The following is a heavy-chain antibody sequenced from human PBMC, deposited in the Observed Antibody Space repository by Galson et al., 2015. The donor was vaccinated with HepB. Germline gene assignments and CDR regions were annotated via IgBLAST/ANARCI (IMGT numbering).Heavy chain of an antibody. CDR1: GYTFTSYA. J-gene: IGHJ5*02. CDR2: INAGNGNT. Sequence: QSGAEVTKPGASVKVSCKASGYTFTSYAMHWVRQAPGQRLEWMGWINAGNGNTKYSQKFQGRVTITRDTSASTAYMELSSLRSEDTAVYYCARDWMPTRRKNIVVVPAAITQIGWFDPWGQGTLVTVSS. V-gene: IGHV1-3*01. D-gene: IGHD2-2*02. CDR3: ARDWMPTRRKNIVVVPAAITQIGWFDP.